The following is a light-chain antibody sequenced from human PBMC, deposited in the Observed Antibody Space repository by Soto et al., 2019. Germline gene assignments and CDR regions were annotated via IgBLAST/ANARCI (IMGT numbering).Light chain of an antibody. V-gene: IGKV3-20*01. CDR1: XXVXANY. J-gene: IGKJ1*01. CDR2: AAS. Sequence: EIALTQSPGTLSLSPGERATLSCRASXXVXANYLAWYQQKPGQAPRLLIYAASIGATGIPDRFSGSGSGTDFTLTISRLEPEDSAVYYCLQYGIPLWTFGQGTKVEIK. CDR3: LQYGIPLWT.